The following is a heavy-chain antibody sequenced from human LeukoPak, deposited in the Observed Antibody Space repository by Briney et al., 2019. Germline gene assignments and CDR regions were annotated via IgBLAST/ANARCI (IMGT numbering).Heavy chain of an antibody. D-gene: IGHD1-14*01. CDR2: IYYGGST. Sequence: SETLSLNCTVSGGSISRNSDYWGWIRQPPGKGLEWIGSIYYGGSTYYNPSLKSRVTISVDRSKNQFSLKLSSVTAADTAVYYCARGRYPKSWFDPWGQGTLVTVSS. J-gene: IGHJ5*02. CDR3: ARGRYPKSWFDP. V-gene: IGHV4-39*07. CDR1: GGSISRNSDY.